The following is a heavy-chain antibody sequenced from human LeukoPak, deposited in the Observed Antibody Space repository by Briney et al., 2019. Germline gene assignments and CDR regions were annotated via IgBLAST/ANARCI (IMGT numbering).Heavy chain of an antibody. D-gene: IGHD1-26*01. CDR2: IWYDGSNK. J-gene: IGHJ5*02. V-gene: IGHV3-33*01. Sequence: GGSLRLSCAASGFTFSNYGMHWVRQAPGKGLEWVAVIWYDGSNKYYADSVKGRFTISRENAKNSFYLQMNSLRVGDTAVYYCARGLAGGLDPWGRGVLVTVSS. CDR1: GFTFSNYG. CDR3: ARGLAGGLDP.